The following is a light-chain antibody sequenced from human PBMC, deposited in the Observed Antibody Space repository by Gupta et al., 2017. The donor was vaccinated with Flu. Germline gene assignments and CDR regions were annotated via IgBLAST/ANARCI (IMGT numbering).Light chain of an antibody. CDR3: QQYKNWPPWT. CDR1: QSVSSN. CDR2: GAS. Sequence: EIVMTPSPATLSVSPGERATLSCRASQSVSSNLALYQQKPGQAPRLLIYGASTRATGIPARFSGSGSGTEFTLTISSLQSEDFAVYYCQQYKNWPPWTFGQGTKVEIK. J-gene: IGKJ1*01. V-gene: IGKV3-15*01.